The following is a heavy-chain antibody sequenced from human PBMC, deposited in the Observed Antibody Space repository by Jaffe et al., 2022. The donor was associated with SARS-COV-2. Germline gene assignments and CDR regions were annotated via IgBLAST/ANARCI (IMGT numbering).Heavy chain of an antibody. CDR3: ARDSTGNDLSHNYYYHGMDV. J-gene: IGHJ6*02. Sequence: EEQLVESGGGLVKPGGSMRLSCAASGFTFDSYTMNWVRQAPGKGLEWVSSISSSGSYIFYADSVRGRFTISRDNAKNSLFLQMGGLRAEDSALYFCARDSTGNDLSHNYYYHGMDVWGQGTTVTVSS. V-gene: IGHV3-21*01. CDR1: GFTFDSYT. CDR2: ISSSGSYI.